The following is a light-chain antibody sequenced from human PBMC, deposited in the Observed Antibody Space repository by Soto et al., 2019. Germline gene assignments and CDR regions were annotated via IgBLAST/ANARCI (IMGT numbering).Light chain of an antibody. CDR2: DAS. CDR1: QSVSSY. Sequence: EIVLTQSPATLSLSPVDRAPLSGRASQSVSSYLAWYQQKPGQAPRLLIYDASNRATGIPARFSGSGSGTDFALTISRVEPEDFAVYDCHQYVTSGTFGQGTKVDI. V-gene: IGKV3-11*01. J-gene: IGKJ1*01. CDR3: HQYVTSGT.